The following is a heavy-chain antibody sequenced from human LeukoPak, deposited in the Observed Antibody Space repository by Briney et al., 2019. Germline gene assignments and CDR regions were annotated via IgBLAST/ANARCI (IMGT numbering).Heavy chain of an antibody. CDR2: INHSGST. CDR3: ARVRRRQWLGDFDY. V-gene: IGHV4-34*01. CDR1: GGSFSGYD. Sequence: SETLSLTCAVNGGSFSGYDWSWIRQPSGKGLEWIGEINHSGSTNYNPSLNSRVTISVDTSKNQFSLKLSSVTAADTAVYYCARVRRRQWLGDFDYWGQGTLVTVSS. D-gene: IGHD6-19*01. J-gene: IGHJ4*02.